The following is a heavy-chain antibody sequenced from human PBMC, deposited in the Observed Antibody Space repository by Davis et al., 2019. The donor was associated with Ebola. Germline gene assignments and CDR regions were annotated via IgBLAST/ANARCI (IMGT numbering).Heavy chain of an antibody. CDR1: GGSISSGGYS. J-gene: IGHJ5*02. CDR3: ARGDSSWYSWFDP. Sequence: SETLSLTCAVSGGSISSGGYSWSWIRQPPGKGLEWIGYIYYSGSTYYNPSLKSRVTISVDTSKNQFSLKLNSVTAADTAVYYCARGDSSWYSWFDPWGQGTLVTVSS. D-gene: IGHD6-13*01. V-gene: IGHV4-30-4*07. CDR2: IYYSGST.